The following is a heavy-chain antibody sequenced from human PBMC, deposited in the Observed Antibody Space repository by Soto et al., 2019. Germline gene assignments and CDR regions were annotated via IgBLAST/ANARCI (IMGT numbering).Heavy chain of an antibody. CDR2: IYHSGST. D-gene: IGHD3-10*01. J-gene: IGHJ3*02. CDR1: SGSIRSSNW. Sequence: QVQLQESGPGLVKPSGTLSLTCAVSSGSIRSSNWWSWVRQPPGKGLEWIGEIYHSGSTNYNPSLKSRVTISVDKSKNQFSLKLSSVTAADTAVYYCARDLKPYYYGSGSYYAFDIWGQGTIVTVSS. V-gene: IGHV4-4*02. CDR3: ARDLKPYYYGSGSYYAFDI.